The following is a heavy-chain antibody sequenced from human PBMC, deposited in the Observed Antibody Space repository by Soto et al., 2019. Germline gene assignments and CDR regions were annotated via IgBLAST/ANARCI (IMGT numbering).Heavy chain of an antibody. CDR1: GYTFTNYN. CDR3: AREAASDPSFYYHYMDV. J-gene: IGHJ6*03. Sequence: QEQLVQSGAEVKKPGAPVKVSCKASGYTFTNYNINWVRQATGQGLEWMGWMNPNTGNTGYAEKFQGRVTMTRNSSINTAYMELSGLRSDDTAAYYCAREAASDPSFYYHYMDVWGKGTTVTVSS. V-gene: IGHV1-8*01. D-gene: IGHD6-25*01. CDR2: MNPNTGNT.